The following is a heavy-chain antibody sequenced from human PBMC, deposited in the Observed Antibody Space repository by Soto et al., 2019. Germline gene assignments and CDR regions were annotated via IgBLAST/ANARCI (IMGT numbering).Heavy chain of an antibody. CDR1: GGSFSGYY. V-gene: IGHV4-34*01. D-gene: IGHD5-12*01. J-gene: IGHJ4*02. Sequence: SETLSLTCAVYGGSFSGYYWSWIRQPPGKGLEWIGEINHSGSTNYNPSLKSRVTISVDTSKNQFSLKLSSVTAADTAVYYCARGRDIVAREAGYAGYWGQGTLVTVSS. CDR3: ARGRDIVAREAGYAGY. CDR2: INHSGST.